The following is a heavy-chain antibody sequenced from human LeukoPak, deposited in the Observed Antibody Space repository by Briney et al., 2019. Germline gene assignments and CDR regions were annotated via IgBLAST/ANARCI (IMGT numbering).Heavy chain of an antibody. V-gene: IGHV1-69*06. J-gene: IGHJ4*02. D-gene: IGHD6-6*01. CDR2: IIPIFGTA. CDR1: GGTFSSYA. CDR3: AAFGDSSSFDY. Sequence: SVKVSCKASGGTFSSYAISWVRQAPGQGLEWMGRIIPIFGTANYAQKFQGRVTITADKSTSTAYMELSSLRSEDTAVYYCAAFGDSSSFDYWGQGTLVTVSS.